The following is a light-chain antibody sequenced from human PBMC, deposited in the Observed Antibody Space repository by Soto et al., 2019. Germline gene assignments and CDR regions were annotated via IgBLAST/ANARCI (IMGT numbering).Light chain of an antibody. Sequence: EIVMTKSPATLTVCPGERATLSCRASQSVSSNHLAWYQQKPGQAPRLLIYGGSSRATGIPDRFSGSGSGTDFTLTISRLEPEDFAVYSCQQYGSSFTFGQGTRLEI. CDR1: QSVSSNH. J-gene: IGKJ5*01. CDR3: QQYGSSFT. CDR2: GGS. V-gene: IGKV3-20*01.